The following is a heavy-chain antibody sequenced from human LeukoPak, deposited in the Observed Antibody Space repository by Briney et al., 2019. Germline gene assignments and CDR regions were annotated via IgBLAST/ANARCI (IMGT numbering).Heavy chain of an antibody. Sequence: PSETLSLTCSVSGGSISGYYWSWIRQPPGKGLEWIGYIYSSGSANYNPSIKSRVIISGDTSKNQISLKLTSVTAADTAVYFCARHRDYYDTWGRGTLVTVSS. J-gene: IGHJ4*01. CDR3: ARHRDYYDT. V-gene: IGHV4-59*08. CDR2: IYSSGSA. D-gene: IGHD3-22*01. CDR1: GGSISGYY.